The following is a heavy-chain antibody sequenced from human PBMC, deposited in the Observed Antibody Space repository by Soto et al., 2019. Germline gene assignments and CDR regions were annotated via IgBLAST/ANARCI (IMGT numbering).Heavy chain of an antibody. V-gene: IGHV4-31*03. CDR1: GGCISSGGYY. Sequence: SXTLSISSTFSGGCISSGGYYWSWIRQHPGKGLEWIGYIYYSGSTYYNPSLKSRVTISVDTSKNQFSLKLSSVTAADTAVYYCEREGYCSGGSCYFDYWGQGTLVTVSS. J-gene: IGHJ4*02. D-gene: IGHD2-15*01. CDR3: EREGYCSGGSCYFDY. CDR2: IYYSGST.